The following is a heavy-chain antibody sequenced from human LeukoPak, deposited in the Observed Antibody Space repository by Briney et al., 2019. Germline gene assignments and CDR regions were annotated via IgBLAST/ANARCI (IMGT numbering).Heavy chain of an antibody. J-gene: IGHJ4*02. V-gene: IGHV3-13*01. Sequence: GGSLKLSCAASGFTFSSYDMHWVRQPTGKGLEWVSGIGTAGDTYSPGSVKGRFTISRENAKNFLYLQMNSLRAGDTAVYYCARADSRGYSLDYWGQGTLVTVSS. CDR2: IGTAGDT. CDR1: GFTFSSYD. CDR3: ARADSRGYSLDY. D-gene: IGHD5-18*01.